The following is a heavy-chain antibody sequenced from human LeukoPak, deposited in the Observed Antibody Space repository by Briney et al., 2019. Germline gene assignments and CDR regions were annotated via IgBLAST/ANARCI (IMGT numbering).Heavy chain of an antibody. CDR1: GGSMSSYY. V-gene: IGHV4-4*07. CDR3: ARGKDDILTGHQRGGFDP. Sequence: SETLSLTCTVSGGSMSSYYWSWIRQPAGKGLEWIGRIYTSGSTNYNPSLQSRVTMSVDTSKNQFSLKLSSVTAADTAVYYCARGKDDILTGHQRGGFDPWGQGTLVTVSP. D-gene: IGHD3-9*01. J-gene: IGHJ5*02. CDR2: IYTSGST.